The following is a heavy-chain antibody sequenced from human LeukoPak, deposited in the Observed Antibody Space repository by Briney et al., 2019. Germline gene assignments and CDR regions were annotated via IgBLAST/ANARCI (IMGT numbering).Heavy chain of an antibody. Sequence: SETLSLTCTVSGGSISSSSYYWGWIRQPPGKELEWIGSIYYSGSTYYNPSLKSRVTISVDTSKNQFSLKLSSVTAADTAVYYCAILTIFAYWFDPWGQGTLVTVSS. J-gene: IGHJ5*02. CDR3: AILTIFAYWFDP. CDR2: IYYSGST. CDR1: GGSISSSSYY. V-gene: IGHV4-39*01. D-gene: IGHD3-3*01.